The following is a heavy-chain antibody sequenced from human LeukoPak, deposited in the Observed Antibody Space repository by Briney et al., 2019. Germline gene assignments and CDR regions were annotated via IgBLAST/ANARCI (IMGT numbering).Heavy chain of an antibody. CDR2: ISDDGSKR. Sequence: PGGSLRLSCAASGFSFSSHGMHWVRQAPGKGLEWVAVISDDGSKRYHADSVKGRFTISRDNSKNVLYLQLSSLRAEDTAIYYCAKDRTVGAYYWYFDLWGRGTLVTVSS. V-gene: IGHV3-30*12. D-gene: IGHD4-23*01. CDR3: AKDRTVGAYYWYFDL. CDR1: GFSFSSHG. J-gene: IGHJ2*01.